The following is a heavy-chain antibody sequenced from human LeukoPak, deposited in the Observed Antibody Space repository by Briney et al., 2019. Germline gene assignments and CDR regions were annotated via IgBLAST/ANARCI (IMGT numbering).Heavy chain of an antibody. V-gene: IGHV4-39*01. CDR2: IYYSGST. D-gene: IGHD3-3*01. Sequence: PSETLSLTCTVSGGSISSSSYYWGWIRQPPGKGLEWIGSIYYSGSTYYNPSLKRRVTISVDTSKNLFSLKLSSVTAADTAVYYCAGINPDYYDFWSGYYHWGQGTLVTVSS. J-gene: IGHJ5*02. CDR1: GGSISSSSYY. CDR3: AGINPDYYDFWSGYYH.